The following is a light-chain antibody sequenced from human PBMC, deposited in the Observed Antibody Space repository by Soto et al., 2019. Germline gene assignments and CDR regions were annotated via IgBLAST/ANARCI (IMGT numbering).Light chain of an antibody. CDR3: QQYDTALPMYT. CDR1: QSVSSTY. V-gene: IGKV3-20*01. CDR2: AAS. J-gene: IGKJ2*01. Sequence: EIVLTQSPGTLSLSPGERATLSCRASQSVSSTYLAWYQQKPGQAPRLVIYAASNSATGIPDRFSGSAYGADFTLTISRLEPEDFAVYYCQQYDTALPMYTFGQGTKLEIK.